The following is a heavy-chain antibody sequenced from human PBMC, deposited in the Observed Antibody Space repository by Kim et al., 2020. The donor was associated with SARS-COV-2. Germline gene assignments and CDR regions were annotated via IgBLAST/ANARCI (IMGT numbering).Heavy chain of an antibody. Sequence: SRVIISVDTSKNQFALKLSSVTAADTAVYYCARDTRRDGYNYVDTYFDYWGQGTLVTVSS. J-gene: IGHJ4*02. D-gene: IGHD5-12*01. V-gene: IGHV4-59*01. CDR3: ARDTRRDGYNYVDTYFDY.